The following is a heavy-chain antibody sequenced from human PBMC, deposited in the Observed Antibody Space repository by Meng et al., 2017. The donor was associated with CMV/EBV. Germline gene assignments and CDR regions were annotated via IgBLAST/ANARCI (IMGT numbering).Heavy chain of an antibody. CDR1: GSVSESDL. Sequence: GSVSESDLCKWVRRPPGTGLEGVGEIYHRGSSEYKPCLKSRVTISVNKSKNQFSLTPSSCIAAGTAVNYWARLGCSSTSCSRGWFDPWGQGTLVTVSS. J-gene: IGHJ5*02. CDR3: ARLGCSSTSCSRGWFDP. D-gene: IGHD2-2*01. V-gene: IGHV4-4*02. CDR2: IYHRGSS.